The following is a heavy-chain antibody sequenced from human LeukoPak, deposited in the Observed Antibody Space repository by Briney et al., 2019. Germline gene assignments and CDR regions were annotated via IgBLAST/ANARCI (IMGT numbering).Heavy chain of an antibody. CDR3: ARHGDYGDYEYFKH. D-gene: IGHD4-17*01. J-gene: IGHJ1*01. Sequence: SETLSLTCTFSGGSISSGGYYWSWIRQPPGKGLEWIGYIYTSGSTDYNPSLKSQFPTSVDSNPSLKSRVTISVDTSKNQFSLKLSSVTAADTAVYYCARHGDYGDYEYFKHWGQGTLVTVSS. V-gene: IGHV4-61*08. CDR1: GGSISSGGYY. CDR2: IYTSGST.